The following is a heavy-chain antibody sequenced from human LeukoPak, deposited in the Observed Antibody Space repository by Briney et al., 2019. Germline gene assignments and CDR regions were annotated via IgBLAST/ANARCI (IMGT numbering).Heavy chain of an antibody. J-gene: IGHJ4*02. CDR1: GFTFSSAW. CDR2: INSDGSTT. V-gene: IGHV3-74*01. D-gene: IGHD3-22*01. CDR3: ATRHYYDSSGYYKFFDY. Sequence: GGSLRLSCAASGFTFSSAWMHWVRQAPGKGLVWVSRINSDGSTTSYADSVKGRFTISRDNAKNTLYLQMNSLRAEDTAVYYCATRHYYDSSGYYKFFDYWGQGTLVTVSS.